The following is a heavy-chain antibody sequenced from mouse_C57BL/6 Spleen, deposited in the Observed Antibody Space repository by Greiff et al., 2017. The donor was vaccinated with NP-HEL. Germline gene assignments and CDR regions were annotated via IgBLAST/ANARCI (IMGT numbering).Heavy chain of an antibody. D-gene: IGHD4-1*01. Sequence: VQLQQSGPELVKPGASVKIPCKASGYTFTDYNMDWVKQSHGKSLEWIGDINPNNGGTVYNQKFKGKATLTVDKSSSTAYMELRSLTSEDTAVYYCARSGNWVYAMDYWGQGTSVTVSS. CDR2: INPNNGGT. J-gene: IGHJ4*01. V-gene: IGHV1-18*01. CDR3: ARSGNWVYAMDY. CDR1: GYTFTDYN.